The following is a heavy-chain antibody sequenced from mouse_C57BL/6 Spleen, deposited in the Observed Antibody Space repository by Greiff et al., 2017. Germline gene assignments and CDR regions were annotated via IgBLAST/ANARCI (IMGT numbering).Heavy chain of an antibody. Sequence: QVQLQQPGAELVKPGASVKMSCKASGYTFTSYWITWVKQRPGQGLEWIGDIYPGSGSTNYNEKFKSKATLTVDTSSSAAYMQRSSLTSEDSAVYDCARRLRRYLDYWGQGTTLTVSS. J-gene: IGHJ2*01. CDR3: ARRLRRYLDY. CDR1: GYTFTSYW. CDR2: IYPGSGST. D-gene: IGHD1-1*01. V-gene: IGHV1-55*01.